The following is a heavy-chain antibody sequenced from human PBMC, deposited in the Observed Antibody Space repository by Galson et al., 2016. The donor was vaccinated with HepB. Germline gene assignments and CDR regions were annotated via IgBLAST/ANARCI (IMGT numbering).Heavy chain of an antibody. CDR3: TISDFSDY. Sequence: SLRLSCAASGFTFSDAWMMWVRQAPGKGLEWVGRILSKAHGGTTHYAAPVKGRFTISRDDSENTLDLQMNSLKIEDTAIYYCTISDFSDYWGQGTLVTVSS. J-gene: IGHJ4*02. CDR1: GFTFSDAW. V-gene: IGHV3-15*01. CDR2: ILSKAHGGTT. D-gene: IGHD4-11*01.